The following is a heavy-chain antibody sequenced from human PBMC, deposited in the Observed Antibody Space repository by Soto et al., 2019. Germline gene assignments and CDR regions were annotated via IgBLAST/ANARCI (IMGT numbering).Heavy chain of an antibody. CDR3: ARDWAAAGPFDY. Sequence: ASVKVSCKASGYTFTSYDINWVRQATGQGLEWMGWMSANNGNTNYAQKLQGRVTMTTDTSTSTAYMELRSLRSDDTAVYCCARDWAAAGPFDYWGQGTLVTVSS. CDR2: MSANNGNT. D-gene: IGHD6-13*01. J-gene: IGHJ4*02. CDR1: GYTFTSYD. V-gene: IGHV1-18*01.